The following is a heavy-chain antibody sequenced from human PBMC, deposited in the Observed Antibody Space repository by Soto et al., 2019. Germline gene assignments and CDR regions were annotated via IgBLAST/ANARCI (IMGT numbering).Heavy chain of an antibody. J-gene: IGHJ4*02. Sequence: DTLSLTCTVSGGSISSYYWSWIRQPPGKGLEWIGYIYYSGSTNYNPSLKSRVTISVDTSKNQFSLKLSSVTAADTAVYYCAKDRSGRPGIAVAGFIWGQGTLVTVSS. V-gene: IGHV4-59*01. CDR1: GGSISSYY. CDR2: IYYSGST. D-gene: IGHD6-19*01. CDR3: AKDRSGRPGIAVAGFI.